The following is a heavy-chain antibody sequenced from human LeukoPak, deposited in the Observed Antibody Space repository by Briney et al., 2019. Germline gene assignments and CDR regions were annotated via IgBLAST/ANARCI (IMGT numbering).Heavy chain of an antibody. J-gene: IGHJ4*02. D-gene: IGHD3-10*01. Sequence: ASVKVSCKASGYTFTSYGISWVRQAPGQGLKWMGWISAYNGNTNYAQKLQGRVTMTTDTSTSTAYMELRSLRSDDTAVYYCAVGLVWFGELSLNFDYRGQGTLVTVSS. V-gene: IGHV1-18*01. CDR2: ISAYNGNT. CDR3: AVGLVWFGELSLNFDY. CDR1: GYTFTSYG.